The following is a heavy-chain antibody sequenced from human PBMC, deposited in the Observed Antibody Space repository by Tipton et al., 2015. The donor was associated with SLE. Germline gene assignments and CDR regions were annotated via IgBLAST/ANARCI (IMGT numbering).Heavy chain of an antibody. V-gene: IGHV4-4*08. Sequence: TLSLTCTVSGGSISSYYWSWIRQPPGTGLEWIGYIYSSGSTNYNPPLKSRVTISVDTSKNQFSLKLSSVTAADTAVYYCAREWGSTSYWGQGTLVTVSS. CDR3: AREWGSTSY. J-gene: IGHJ4*02. CDR1: GGSISSYY. D-gene: IGHD3-10*01. CDR2: IYSSGST.